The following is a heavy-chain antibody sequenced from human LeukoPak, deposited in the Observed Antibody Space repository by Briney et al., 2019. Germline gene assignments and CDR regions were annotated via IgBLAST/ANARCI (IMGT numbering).Heavy chain of an antibody. V-gene: IGHV4-4*02. CDR2: IYHSGST. CDR3: ARSTYSGYLEANDY. CDR1: GGSISSSNW. Sequence: KTSGTLSLTCAVSGGSISSSNWWSWVRQPPGKGLEWIGEIYHSGSTNYNPSLKSRVTISVDTSKNQFSLKLSSVTAADTAVYYCARSTYSGYLEANDYWGQGTLVTVSS. D-gene: IGHD5-12*01. J-gene: IGHJ4*02.